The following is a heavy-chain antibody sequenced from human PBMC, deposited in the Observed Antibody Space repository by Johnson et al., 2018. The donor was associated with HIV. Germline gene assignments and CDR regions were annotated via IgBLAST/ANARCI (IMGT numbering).Heavy chain of an antibody. Sequence: VQLVESGGGLVQPGGSLRLSCAASGFTFSSYAMIWVRQAPGKGLEWVSAISGSGGSTYYADSVKGRFTISRDNAKNSVFLQMNSLSAEDTAVYHCARGRIPATIAIDIWGQGTMVTVSS. V-gene: IGHV3-23*04. D-gene: IGHD2-2*01. CDR3: ARGRIPATIAIDI. CDR1: GFTFSSYA. J-gene: IGHJ3*02. CDR2: ISGSGGST.